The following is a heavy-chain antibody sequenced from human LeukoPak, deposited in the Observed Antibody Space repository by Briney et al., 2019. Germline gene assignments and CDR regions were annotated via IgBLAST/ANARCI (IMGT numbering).Heavy chain of an antibody. CDR1: GFTFSDYC. CDR2: ISSSGSTI. CDR3: AREARNSGYDLVLYYMDV. V-gene: IGHV3-11*01. Sequence: PGGSLRLSCAASGFTFSDYCMSWIRPAPGKGLEWVSYISSSGSTIYYADSVKGRFTISRDNAKNSLYLQMNSLRAEDTAVYYCAREARNSGYDLVLYYMDVWGKGTTVTVSS. D-gene: IGHD5-12*01. J-gene: IGHJ6*03.